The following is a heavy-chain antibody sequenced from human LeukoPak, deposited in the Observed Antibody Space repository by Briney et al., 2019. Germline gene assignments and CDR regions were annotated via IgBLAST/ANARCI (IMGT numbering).Heavy chain of an antibody. J-gene: IGHJ6*03. D-gene: IGHD3-10*01. CDR1: GFTFSSYG. Sequence: GGSLRLSCAASGFTFSSYGMHWVRQAPGKGLEWVAFIRYDGSNKYYADSVKGRFTISRDNSKNTLYLQMNSLRAEDTAVYYCAKAGSLWFGELVNYMDVWGKGTTVAISS. V-gene: IGHV3-30*02. CDR2: IRYDGSNK. CDR3: AKAGSLWFGELVNYMDV.